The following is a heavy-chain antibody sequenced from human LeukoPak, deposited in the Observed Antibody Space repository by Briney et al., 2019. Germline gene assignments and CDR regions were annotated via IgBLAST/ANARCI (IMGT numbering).Heavy chain of an antibody. Sequence: GGSLRLSCAASGFTFDNYRMSWVRQAPGKGLEWVSTVNADGGNTYYADSVKGQFTISRDNSKSTLILQMNSLRVEDTALYYCTKRVKYGGTWDHFADWGQGTLVTVSS. J-gene: IGHJ4*02. CDR1: GFTFDNYR. CDR2: VNADGGNT. CDR3: TKRVKYGGTWDHFAD. D-gene: IGHD1-26*01. V-gene: IGHV3-23*01.